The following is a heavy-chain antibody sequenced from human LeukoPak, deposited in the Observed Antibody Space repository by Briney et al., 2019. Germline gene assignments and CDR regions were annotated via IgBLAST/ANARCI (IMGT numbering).Heavy chain of an antibody. Sequence: GSSVKVSCKASGGTFSSYAISWVRQAPGQGLEWMGGIIPIFGTANYAQKFQGRVTITTDESTSTAYMELSSLRSEDTAVYYCARVPFNPVVTTVTTGYFDYWGQGTLVTVSS. CDR1: GGTFSSYA. D-gene: IGHD4-17*01. V-gene: IGHV1-69*05. J-gene: IGHJ4*02. CDR3: ARVPFNPVVTTVTTGYFDY. CDR2: IIPIFGTA.